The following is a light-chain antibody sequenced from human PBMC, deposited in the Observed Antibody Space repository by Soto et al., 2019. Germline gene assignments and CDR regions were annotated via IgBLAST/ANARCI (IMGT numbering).Light chain of an antibody. Sequence: EIVMTQSPATLSVSPGERATISCRASQSVSNNLAWYQQKPGQAPRLLIYGASTWATGIPARFSGSGSGTELTLTISSLQSEDFAVYYCQQYNSWPLTFGGGTKVAIK. J-gene: IGKJ4*01. V-gene: IGKV3-15*01. CDR1: QSVSNN. CDR3: QQYNSWPLT. CDR2: GAS.